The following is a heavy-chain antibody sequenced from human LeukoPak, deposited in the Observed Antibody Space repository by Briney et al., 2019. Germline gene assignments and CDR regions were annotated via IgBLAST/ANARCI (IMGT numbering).Heavy chain of an antibody. D-gene: IGHD3-22*01. Sequence: SETLSLTCTVSGGSIRGSYYYWGWIRQPPGKGLEWIGSIYDSGSTYYNPSLKSRVTISVDTSKNQFSLKLNSVTAADTAVYYCARALTYYYDSSGLFDYWGQGTLVTVSS. J-gene: IGHJ4*02. CDR2: IYDSGST. CDR3: ARALTYYYDSSGLFDY. CDR1: GGSIRGSYYY. V-gene: IGHV4-39*01.